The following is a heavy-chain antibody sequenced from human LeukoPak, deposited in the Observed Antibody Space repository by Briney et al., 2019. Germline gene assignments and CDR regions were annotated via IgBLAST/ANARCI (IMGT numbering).Heavy chain of an antibody. D-gene: IGHD3-10*01. CDR3: VLWERITNAFDI. V-gene: IGHV4-34*01. J-gene: IGHJ3*02. CDR2: INHSGST. CDR1: GGSISSYY. Sequence: SETLSLTCTVSGGSISSYYWSWIRQPPGKGLEWIGEINHSGSTNYNPSLRSRVTISVDTSKNQFSLKLSSVTAADTAVYYCVLWERITNAFDIWGQGTMVTVSS.